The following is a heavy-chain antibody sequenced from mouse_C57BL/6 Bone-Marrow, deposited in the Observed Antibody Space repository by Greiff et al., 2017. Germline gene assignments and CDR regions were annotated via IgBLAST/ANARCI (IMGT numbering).Heavy chain of an antibody. J-gene: IGHJ2*01. CDR3: ARTVDGYYLYYFDY. Sequence: QVQLKQSGPGLVAPSQSLSITCTVSGFSLTSYAISWVRQPPGKGLEWLGVIWTGGGTNYKSALKSRLSISKDNSKSQVFLKMNSLQTDDTARYYCARTVDGYYLYYFDYWGQGTTRTVSS. D-gene: IGHD2-3*01. V-gene: IGHV2-9-1*01. CDR2: IWTGGGT. CDR1: GFSLTSYA.